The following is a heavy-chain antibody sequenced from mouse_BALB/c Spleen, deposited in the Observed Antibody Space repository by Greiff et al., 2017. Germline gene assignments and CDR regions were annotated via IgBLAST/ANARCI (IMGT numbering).Heavy chain of an antibody. V-gene: IGHV1-54*01. CDR3: ARSMMYYAMDY. CDR1: GYAFTNYL. D-gene: IGHD2-3*01. J-gene: IGHJ4*01. CDR2: INPGSGGT. Sequence: VQLQQSGAELVRPGTSVKVSCKASGYAFTNYLIEWVKQRPGQGLEWIGVINPGSGGTNYNEKFKGKATLTADKSSSTAYMQLSSLTSDDSAVYFCARSMMYYAMDYWGQGTSVTVSS.